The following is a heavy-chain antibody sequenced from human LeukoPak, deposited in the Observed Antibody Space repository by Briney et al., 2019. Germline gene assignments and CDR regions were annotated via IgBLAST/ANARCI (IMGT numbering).Heavy chain of an antibody. V-gene: IGHV1-18*01. D-gene: IGHD3-10*01. CDR1: GYTFTSYG. Sequence: ASVKVSCKASGYTFTSYGISWVRQAPGQGLEWMGWISAYNGNTNYAQKLQGRVTMTTDTSTSTAYMELRSLRSDATAVYYCARTQRITMVRGVNWFDAWGQGTLVTVSS. CDR3: ARTQRITMVRGVNWFDA. CDR2: ISAYNGNT. J-gene: IGHJ5*02.